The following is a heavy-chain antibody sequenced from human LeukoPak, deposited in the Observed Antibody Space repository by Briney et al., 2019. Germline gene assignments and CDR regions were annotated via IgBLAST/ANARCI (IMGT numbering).Heavy chain of an antibody. Sequence: PSQTLSLTCTVSGGSISSGSYYWSWLRQPAGKGLEWIGRIYTSGSTNYNPSLKSRVTISVDTSKNQFSLKLSSVTAADTAVYYCARVGGPYDFRTHWGQGTLVTVSS. CDR3: ARVGGPYDFRTH. J-gene: IGHJ4*02. CDR2: IYTSGST. CDR1: GGSISSGSYY. D-gene: IGHD3-3*01. V-gene: IGHV4-61*02.